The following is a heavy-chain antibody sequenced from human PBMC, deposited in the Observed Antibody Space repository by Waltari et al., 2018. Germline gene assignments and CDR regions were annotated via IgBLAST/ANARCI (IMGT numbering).Heavy chain of an antibody. CDR1: GITFSYYP. Sequence: EVRLVESGGGLVRPGESLRLSCAASGITFSYYPMNWVRQAPGKGPEWISFITSDGTHTTYADSMRGRLTISRDNAKNSLFLQINSLRADDTAVYYCARDRRPTMILGSGAFDIWGQGTVVNVSS. D-gene: IGHD3-22*01. CDR3: ARDRRPTMILGSGAFDI. CDR2: ITSDGTHT. J-gene: IGHJ3*02. V-gene: IGHV3-21*01.